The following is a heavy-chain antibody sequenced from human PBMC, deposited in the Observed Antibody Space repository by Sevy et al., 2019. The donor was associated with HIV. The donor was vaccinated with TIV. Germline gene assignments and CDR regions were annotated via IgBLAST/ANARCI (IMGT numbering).Heavy chain of an antibody. D-gene: IGHD6-19*01. CDR2: IIPILGTV. CDR3: ARGGGNGWYYFDY. J-gene: IGHJ4*02. CDR1: GGTFSTYG. Sequence: ASVKVSCKASGGTFSTYGISWVRQAPGQGPEWMGGIIPILGTVNYAQKFPGRVTITADESTKTAYMELSSLRSEDTAVYYCARGGGNGWYYFDYWGQETLVTVSS. V-gene: IGHV1-69*13.